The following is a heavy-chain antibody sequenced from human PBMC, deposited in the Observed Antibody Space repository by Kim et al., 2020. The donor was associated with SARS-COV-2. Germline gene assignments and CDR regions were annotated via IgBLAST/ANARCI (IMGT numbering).Heavy chain of an antibody. J-gene: IGHJ4*02. V-gene: IGHV3-30*03. D-gene: IGHD3-10*01. CDR3: ARDRGGSGNYLDF. CDR1: GFTFSSHG. Sequence: GGSLRLSCVVSGFTFSSHGMHWVRQAPGKGLEWVAVISFDGTRIYYADSVKGRFTISRDDSKYTLYLQMNNLRAEDTALYYCARDRGGSGNYLDFWGQG. CDR2: ISFDGTRI.